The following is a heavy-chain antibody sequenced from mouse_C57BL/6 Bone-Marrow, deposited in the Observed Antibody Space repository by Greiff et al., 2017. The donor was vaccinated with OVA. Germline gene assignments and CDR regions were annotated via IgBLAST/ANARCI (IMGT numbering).Heavy chain of an antibody. V-gene: IGHV2-9-1*01. CDR3: ARNQIYYGYDGYAMDY. J-gene: IGHJ4*01. Sequence: QVQLQQSGPGLVAPSQSLSITCTVSGFSLTSYAISWVRQPPGKGLEWLGVIWTGGGTNYNSALKSRLSISKDNSKSQVFLKMNSLQTDDTARYYCARNQIYYGYDGYAMDYWGQGTSVTVSS. D-gene: IGHD2-2*01. CDR2: IWTGGGT. CDR1: GFSLTSYA.